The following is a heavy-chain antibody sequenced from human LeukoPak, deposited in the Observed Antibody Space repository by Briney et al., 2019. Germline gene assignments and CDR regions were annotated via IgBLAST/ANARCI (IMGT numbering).Heavy chain of an antibody. CDR3: ARVFLRLTVYPVAFDY. J-gene: IGHJ4*02. CDR1: GYTFTSYG. CDR2: ISAYNGNT. V-gene: IGHV1-18*01. D-gene: IGHD3-9*01. Sequence: ASVKVSCKASGYTFTSYGISWVRQAPGQGLEWMGWISAYNGNTNYAQKLQGRVTMTTDTSTSTAYMELRSLRSDDTAVYYCARVFLRLTVYPVAFDYWGRGTLVTVSS.